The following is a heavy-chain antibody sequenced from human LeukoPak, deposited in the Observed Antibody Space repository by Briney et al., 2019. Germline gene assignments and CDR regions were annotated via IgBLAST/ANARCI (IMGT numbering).Heavy chain of an antibody. Sequence: PSETLSVTCTVSGDSISSYYWSWIRQPPGKGLEWIGYIYYSGSTNYNPSLKSRVTISVDTSKNQFSLKLTSVTAADTAVYYCAREANYYGSGSYFEGTFDYWGQGSLVTVSS. V-gene: IGHV4-59*01. D-gene: IGHD3-10*01. CDR2: IYYSGST. CDR1: GDSISSYY. CDR3: AREANYYGSGSYFEGTFDY. J-gene: IGHJ4*02.